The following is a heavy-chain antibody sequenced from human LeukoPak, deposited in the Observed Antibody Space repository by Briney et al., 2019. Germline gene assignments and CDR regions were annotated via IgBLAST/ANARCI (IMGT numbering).Heavy chain of an antibody. J-gene: IGHJ4*02. V-gene: IGHV3-23*01. D-gene: IGHD3-10*01. Sequence: PGGSLRLSCAASGFTFSSYWMHWVRQAPGKGLEWVSSIVSGGGSTYYADSVKGRFTISRDNSKNTLYLQMNSLRAEDTAVYYCAKERAPITIVRGDKDYWGQGTLVTVSS. CDR1: GFTFSSYW. CDR2: IVSGGGST. CDR3: AKERAPITIVRGDKDY.